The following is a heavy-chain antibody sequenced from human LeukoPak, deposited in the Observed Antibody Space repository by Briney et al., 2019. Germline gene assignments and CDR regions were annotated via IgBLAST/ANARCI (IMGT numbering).Heavy chain of an antibody. D-gene: IGHD3-3*01. Sequence: GASVKVSCKASGYTFTGYYMHWVRQAPGQGLEWMGWINPNSGGTNCAQKFQGRVTMTRDTSISTAYMELSRLRSDDTAVYYCARTRFLEWLLLVYWGQGTLVTVSS. CDR3: ARTRFLEWLLLVY. CDR1: GYTFTGYY. V-gene: IGHV1-2*02. J-gene: IGHJ4*02. CDR2: INPNSGGT.